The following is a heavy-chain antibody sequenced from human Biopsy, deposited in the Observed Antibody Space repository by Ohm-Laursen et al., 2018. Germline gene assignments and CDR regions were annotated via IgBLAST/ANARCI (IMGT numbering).Heavy chain of an antibody. Sequence: PGTLSLTCTVSDDSIRNFYWTWIRQPPGQGLEWIGHASYSGYTNYNPSLKSRVTISVDTSKNHFSLNLRSLTAADTAVYSCARLGNFWNAEDGLDLWGLGTMVTVSS. J-gene: IGHJ3*01. CDR3: ARLGNFWNAEDGLDL. D-gene: IGHD3-3*01. CDR2: ASYSGYT. CDR1: DDSIRNFY. V-gene: IGHV4-59*08.